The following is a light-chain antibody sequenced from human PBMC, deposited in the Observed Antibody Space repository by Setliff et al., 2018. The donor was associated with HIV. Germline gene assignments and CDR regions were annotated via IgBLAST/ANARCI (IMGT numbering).Light chain of an antibody. CDR3: TSYTSSYTLV. CDR1: SSDVGGYNY. J-gene: IGLJ1*01. Sequence: QSALTQPASVSGSPGQSITISCTGTSSDVGGYNYVSWYQQHPGKAPKVMIYEVSNRPSGVSNRFSGYKSGNTASLTISGLQAEDEADYHCTSYTSSYTLVFGTGTKVTVL. V-gene: IGLV2-14*01. CDR2: EVS.